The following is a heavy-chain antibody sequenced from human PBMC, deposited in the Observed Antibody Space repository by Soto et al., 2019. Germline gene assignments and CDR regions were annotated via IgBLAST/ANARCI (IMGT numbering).Heavy chain of an antibody. J-gene: IGHJ4*02. CDR3: ARRWGSAADY. CDR2: TSYSGST. V-gene: IGHV4-59*08. CDR1: GGSISSYY. Sequence: QVQLKESGPGLVKPSETLSLPCTVSGGSISSYYWSWIRQPPGKGLEWIGYTSYSGSTNYTPALKSRVPITVDASKIRCSPKLSSVTAADTAVYYCARRWGSAADYWGQGPLVTVSS. D-gene: IGHD2-15*01.